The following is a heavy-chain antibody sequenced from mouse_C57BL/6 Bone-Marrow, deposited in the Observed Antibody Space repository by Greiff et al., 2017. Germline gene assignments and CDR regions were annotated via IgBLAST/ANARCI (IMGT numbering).Heavy chain of an antibody. V-gene: IGHV1-50*01. Sequence: QVQLKQPGAELVKPGASVKLSCKASGYTFTSYWMQWVKQRPGQGLEWIGEIDPSDSYTNYNQKFKGKATLTVDTSSSTAYMQLSSLTSEDSAVYYCAREADGYKKGYAMDYWGQGTSGTVSS. CDR2: IDPSDSYT. J-gene: IGHJ4*01. CDR3: AREADGYKKGYAMDY. CDR1: GYTFTSYW. D-gene: IGHD2-3*01.